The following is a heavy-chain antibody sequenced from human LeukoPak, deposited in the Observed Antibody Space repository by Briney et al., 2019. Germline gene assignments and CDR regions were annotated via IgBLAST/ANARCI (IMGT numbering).Heavy chain of an antibody. Sequence: GGALRLSCTASGVTFSSDWMHWGRQVPRKGAGWGARINRDEINTSYAESVKGRFTISRDNAKNSLYLQMNSLRADDTAFFYCAREPLGSNPNFAHWGQGTLVTVYS. V-gene: IGHV3-74*01. CDR1: GVTFSSDW. CDR2: INRDEINT. D-gene: IGHD4-11*01. CDR3: AREPLGSNPNFAH. J-gene: IGHJ4*02.